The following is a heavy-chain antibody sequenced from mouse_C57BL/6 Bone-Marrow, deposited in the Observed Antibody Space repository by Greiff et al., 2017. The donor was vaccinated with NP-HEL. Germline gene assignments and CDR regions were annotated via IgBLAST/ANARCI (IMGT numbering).Heavy chain of an antibody. Sequence: QVQLQQPGAELVRPGTSVKLSCKASGYTFTSYWMHWVKQRPGQGLEWIGVIDPSDSYTNYNQKFKGKATLIVDTSSSTAYMQLSSLTSEDSAVYYCAGATVPYWYFDVWGTGTTVTGSS. CDR1: GYTFTSYW. J-gene: IGHJ1*03. CDR2: IDPSDSYT. D-gene: IGHD1-1*01. CDR3: AGATVPYWYFDV. V-gene: IGHV1-59*01.